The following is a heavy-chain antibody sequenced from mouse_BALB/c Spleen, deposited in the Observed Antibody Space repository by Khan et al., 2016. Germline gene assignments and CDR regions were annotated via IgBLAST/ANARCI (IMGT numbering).Heavy chain of an antibody. D-gene: IGHD1-1*02. CDR3: VRGVIMVVDYFDY. V-gene: IGHV5-6-5*01. Sequence: EVELVESGGGLVKPGGSLKLSCAASGFTFSSHAMSWVRQTPEKRLEWVASISSGGTTFYPASLKGRFTISRDNARNILYLQMTSLRSEDTAMYYCVRGVIMVVDYFDYWGQGTTLTVSS. CDR2: ISSGGTT. J-gene: IGHJ2*01. CDR1: GFTFSSHA.